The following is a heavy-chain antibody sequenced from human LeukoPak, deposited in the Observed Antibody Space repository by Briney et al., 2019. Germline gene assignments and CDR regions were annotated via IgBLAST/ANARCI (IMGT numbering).Heavy chain of an antibody. Sequence: SETLSLTCTVSGRSISSYFWSWIRQPPGKGLEWIGYIYSSGSTNYNPSLKSRVTISVDTSKNQFSLKLSSVTAADTAVYYCANLRRYDSSGYYSDYWGQGTLVTVSP. CDR2: IYSSGST. V-gene: IGHV4-59*08. D-gene: IGHD3-22*01. J-gene: IGHJ4*02. CDR3: ANLRRYDSSGYYSDY. CDR1: GRSISSYF.